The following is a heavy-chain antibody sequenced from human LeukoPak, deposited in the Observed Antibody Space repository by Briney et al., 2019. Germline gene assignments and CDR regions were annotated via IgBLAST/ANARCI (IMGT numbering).Heavy chain of an antibody. CDR1: GFTFRSYS. D-gene: IGHD3-16*01. Sequence: GGSLRLSCAASGFTFRSYSMNWVRQAPGKGLEWVSTISSSSTYIYYADSVKGRFPISRDNAENSVYLQMDSLRGDDTAVYYCARDLSLGAPGGFDYWGQGTLVTVSS. CDR3: ARDLSLGAPGGFDY. CDR2: ISSSSTYI. V-gene: IGHV3-21*01. J-gene: IGHJ4*02.